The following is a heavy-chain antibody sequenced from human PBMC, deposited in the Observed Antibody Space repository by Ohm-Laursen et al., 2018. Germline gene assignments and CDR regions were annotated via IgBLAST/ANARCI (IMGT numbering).Heavy chain of an antibody. CDR1: GFTVSTNY. D-gene: IGHD3-22*01. Sequence: SLRLSCSASGFTVSTNYMSWVRQAPGKGLEWVSVIYSGGSSYYADSVKGRFTISRDNSKNTLYLQMNSLRAEDTAVYYCARDVPSSGYDYWGQGTLVTVSS. J-gene: IGHJ4*02. V-gene: IGHV3-53*01. CDR3: ARDVPSSGYDY. CDR2: IYSGGSS.